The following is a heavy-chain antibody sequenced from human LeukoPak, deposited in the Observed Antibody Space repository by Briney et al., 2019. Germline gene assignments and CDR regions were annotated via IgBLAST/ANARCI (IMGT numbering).Heavy chain of an antibody. Sequence: SVKVSCKASGGTFSSYAISWVRQAPGQGLEWMGRIIPFVGIANYAQKFQGRVTITADKSTSTAYMELSRLRSEDTAVYYCARETYDSSSDYYGMDVWGQGTTVTVSS. CDR1: GGTFSSYA. CDR3: ARETYDSSSDYYGMDV. CDR2: IIPFVGIA. D-gene: IGHD5-12*01. J-gene: IGHJ6*02. V-gene: IGHV1-69*04.